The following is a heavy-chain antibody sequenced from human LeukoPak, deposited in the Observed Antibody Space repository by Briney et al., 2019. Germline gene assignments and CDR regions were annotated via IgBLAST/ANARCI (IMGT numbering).Heavy chain of an antibody. CDR2: VAYTGST. CDR3: ARGGPYCSGGGCYSRTSNWFDP. D-gene: IGHD2-15*01. J-gene: IGHJ5*02. V-gene: IGHV4-39*07. Sequence: RTSETLSLTCTVSGASMYSSGYYWGWIRQPPGRGLEWIGIVAYTGSTYYSPSLKSRVTMSVETSKNQFSLKLSSVTATDTAVYYCARGGPYCSGGGCYSRTSNWFDPWGQGTLVTVSS. CDR1: GASMYSSGYY.